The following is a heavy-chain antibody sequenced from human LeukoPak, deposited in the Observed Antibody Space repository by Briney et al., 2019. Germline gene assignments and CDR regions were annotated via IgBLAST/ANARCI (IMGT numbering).Heavy chain of an antibody. J-gene: IGHJ3*02. CDR3: ARGVRYYDSSGYYWAFDI. Sequence: SETLSLTCTVSGGSIGSYYWSWIRQPPGKGLEWIGYIYYSGSTNYNPSLKSRVTISVDTSKNQFSLKLSSVTAADTAVYYCARGVRYYDSSGYYWAFDIWGQGTMVTVSS. CDR2: IYYSGST. CDR1: GGSIGSYY. V-gene: IGHV4-59*01. D-gene: IGHD3-22*01.